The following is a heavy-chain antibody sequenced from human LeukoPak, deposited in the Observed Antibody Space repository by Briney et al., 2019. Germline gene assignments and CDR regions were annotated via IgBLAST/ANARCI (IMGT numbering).Heavy chain of an antibody. D-gene: IGHD2-2*01. CDR3: AKLPREYCSSTSCPNWFDT. CDR1: GFTFSSYG. V-gene: IGHV3-23*01. CDR2: LSASGGTT. Sequence: GGSLRLSCAASGFTFSSYGMHWVRQAPGKGLEWVSALSASGGTTYYADSVKGRFTTSRDNSKNTLYLQMNSLRAEDTAVYYCAKLPREYCSSTSCPNWFDTWGQGTLVTVSS. J-gene: IGHJ5*02.